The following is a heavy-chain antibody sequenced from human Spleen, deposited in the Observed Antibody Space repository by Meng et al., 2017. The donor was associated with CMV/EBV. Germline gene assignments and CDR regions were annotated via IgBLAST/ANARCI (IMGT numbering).Heavy chain of an antibody. CDR2: IYWDDDK. D-gene: IGHD4-23*01. V-gene: IGHV2-5*02. CDR3: AHWQLNFDY. Sequence: LTCTFSGFSLSTSGVGVGWIRQPPGTALEWLALIYWDDDKRYSPSLKNRLTITKDTSKNQVVLRMTNMDPVDTATYYCAHWQLNFDYWGQGTLVTVSS. CDR1: GFSLSTSGVG. J-gene: IGHJ4*02.